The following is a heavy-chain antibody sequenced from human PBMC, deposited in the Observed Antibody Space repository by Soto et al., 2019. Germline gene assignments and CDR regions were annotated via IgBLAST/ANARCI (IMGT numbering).Heavy chain of an antibody. Sequence: QVQLVESGGGVVQPGRSLRLSCAASGFTFSSYGMHLVRQAPGKGLEWVAVISYDGSNKYYADSVKGRFTISRDNSKNTLYLQMNSLRAEDTAVYYCAKDLYYYDSSGYYAPDIWGQGTMVTVSS. CDR2: ISYDGSNK. CDR1: GFTFSSYG. D-gene: IGHD3-22*01. J-gene: IGHJ3*02. V-gene: IGHV3-30*18. CDR3: AKDLYYYDSSGYYAPDI.